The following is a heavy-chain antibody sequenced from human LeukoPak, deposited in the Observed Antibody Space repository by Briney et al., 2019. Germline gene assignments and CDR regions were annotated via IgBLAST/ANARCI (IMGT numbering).Heavy chain of an antibody. J-gene: IGHJ6*02. D-gene: IGHD1-7*01. CDR2: TRKKVNSYTT. Sequence: PGGSLRLSCAASGFTFSDHYMDWVSQAPGKWLEWGGRTRKKVNSYTTEYAASVKGRFTISRDDSKNSLYLQMNSLKTEDTAVYYCAALHPRYNWNLTPVGVWGQGTTVTVSS. CDR1: GFTFSDHY. CDR3: AALHPRYNWNLTPVGV. V-gene: IGHV3-72*01.